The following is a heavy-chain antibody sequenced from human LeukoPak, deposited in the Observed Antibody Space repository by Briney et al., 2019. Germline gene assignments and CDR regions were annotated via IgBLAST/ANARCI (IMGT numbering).Heavy chain of an antibody. CDR3: ARESGSYFFDDYYFDY. Sequence: ASVKVSCKASGYTFTCYYMHWVRQAPGQGLEWMGWINPNSGGTNYAQKFQGRVTMTRDTSISTAYMELSRLRSDDTAVYYCARESGSYFFDDYYFDYWGQGTLVTVSS. CDR1: GYTFTCYY. V-gene: IGHV1-2*02. D-gene: IGHD1-26*01. CDR2: INPNSGGT. J-gene: IGHJ4*02.